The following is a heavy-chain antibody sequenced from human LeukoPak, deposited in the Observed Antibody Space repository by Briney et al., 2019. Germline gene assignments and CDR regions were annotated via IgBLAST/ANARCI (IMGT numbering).Heavy chain of an antibody. CDR3: ARDQSSSWYVAWFDP. V-gene: IGHV3-74*01. Sequence: GGSLRLSCAASGFTFSSYSMNWVRQAPGKGLVWVSRINNDESHTTYADSVKGRFTISRDNAKNTLYLQMNSLRVEDTAVYYCARDQSSSWYVAWFDPWGQGTLVTVSS. CDR2: INNDESHT. CDR1: GFTFSSYS. J-gene: IGHJ5*02. D-gene: IGHD6-13*01.